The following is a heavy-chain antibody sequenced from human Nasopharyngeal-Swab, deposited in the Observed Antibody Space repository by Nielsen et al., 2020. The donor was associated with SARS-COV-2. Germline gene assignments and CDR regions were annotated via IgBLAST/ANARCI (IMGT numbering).Heavy chain of an antibody. CDR3: AREPPVDIVATTHFDY. CDR1: GGSISGYY. V-gene: IGHV4-34*01. Sequence: SETLSLTCTVSGGSISGYYWSWIRQPPGKGLEWIGEINHRGSTNYNPSLKSRVTISVDTSKNQFSLKLSSVTAADTAVYYCAREPPVDIVATTHFDYWGQGTLVTVSS. CDR2: INHRGST. J-gene: IGHJ4*02. D-gene: IGHD5-12*01.